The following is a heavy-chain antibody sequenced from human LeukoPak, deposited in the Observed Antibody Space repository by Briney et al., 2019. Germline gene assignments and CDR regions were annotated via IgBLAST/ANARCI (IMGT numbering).Heavy chain of an antibody. CDR3: AREGRVSGYDFDC. CDR1: GFTFSSYW. CDR2: INSDGSSI. V-gene: IGHV3-74*03. J-gene: IGHJ4*02. Sequence: GGSLRLSCAASGFTFSSYWMHWVRQAPGKGLVWVSRINSDGSSITYADSVKGRFTISRDNAKNTLYLQMNSLRAEDTAVYYCAREGRVSGYDFDCWGQGTLVTVSS. D-gene: IGHD5-12*01.